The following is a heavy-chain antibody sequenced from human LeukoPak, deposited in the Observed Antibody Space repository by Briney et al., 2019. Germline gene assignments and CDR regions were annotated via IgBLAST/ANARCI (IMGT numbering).Heavy chain of an antibody. CDR1: GLTFNSYA. J-gene: IGHJ4*02. CDR3: ARDSSYDSSGGYFDY. V-gene: IGHV3-23*01. CDR2: ISSGGNT. D-gene: IGHD3-22*01. Sequence: GGSLRLSCAASGLTFNSYAMSWVRQAPGKGLEWVSGISSGGNTYYADSVKGRFTISRDNSENTLYLQMNSLRAEDTAVYYCARDSSYDSSGGYFDYWGQGTLVTVSS.